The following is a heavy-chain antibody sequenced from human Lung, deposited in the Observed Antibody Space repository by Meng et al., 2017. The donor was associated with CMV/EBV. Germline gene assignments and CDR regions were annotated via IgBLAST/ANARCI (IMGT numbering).Heavy chain of an antibody. J-gene: IGHJ6*02. Sequence: SDTLSLXCTVSGGSISSSRYSWGWIRQPTGKGREWIGSIYYSGSTYYNPSLKSRVTISVDTSTNQFSLKLSSVTAADTAVYYSARTTGYCSSNSCYTTFYYYYGMDVWGQGXTVTVSS. CDR3: ARTTGYCSSNSCYTTFYYYYGMDV. CDR1: GGSISSSRYS. D-gene: IGHD2-2*02. V-gene: IGHV4-39*07. CDR2: IYYSGST.